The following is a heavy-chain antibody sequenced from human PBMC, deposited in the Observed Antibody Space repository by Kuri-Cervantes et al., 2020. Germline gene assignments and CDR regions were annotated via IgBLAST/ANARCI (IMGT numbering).Heavy chain of an antibody. CDR3: ARDELLLNLLTAALDY. Sequence: SVKVSCKASGGTFSSYAISWVRQAPGQGLEWMGGIIPIFGTANYAQKFQGRVTITTDESTNTAYMELSSLRSEDTAVYYCARDELLLNLLTAALDYWGQGTLVTVSS. CDR2: IIPIFGTA. J-gene: IGHJ4*02. CDR1: GGTFSSYA. V-gene: IGHV1-69*05. D-gene: IGHD2-15*01.